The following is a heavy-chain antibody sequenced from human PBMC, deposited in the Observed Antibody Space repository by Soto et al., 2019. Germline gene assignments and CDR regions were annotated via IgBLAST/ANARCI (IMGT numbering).Heavy chain of an antibody. CDR2: IYHSGST. Sequence: QVQLQESGPGLVKPSGTLSLTCAVSGGSISSSNWWSWVRQPPGKGLEWIGEIYHSGSTNYNPSLMGRVTISVDKSENHSPLNLSSVAAADTAVYYCARGRVEVRGVIDWFDPWGQGTLVTVSS. J-gene: IGHJ5*02. CDR1: GGSISSSNW. CDR3: ARGRVEVRGVIDWFDP. V-gene: IGHV4-4*02. D-gene: IGHD3-10*01.